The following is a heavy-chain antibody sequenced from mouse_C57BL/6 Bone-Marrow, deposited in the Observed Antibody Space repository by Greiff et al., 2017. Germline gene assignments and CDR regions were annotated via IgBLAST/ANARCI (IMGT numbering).Heavy chain of an antibody. D-gene: IGHD1-1*01. Sequence: VQLQQSGPELVKPGASVKISCKASGYSFTGYYMNWVKQSPEKSLEWIGEINPSTGGTTYNQKFKAKAKLTVDKSSSTAYMQLKSLTFEDSADYYCARGGVTTVVAHYFDYWGQGTTLTVSS. J-gene: IGHJ2*01. V-gene: IGHV1-42*01. CDR1: GYSFTGYY. CDR2: INPSTGGT. CDR3: ARGGVTTVVAHYFDY.